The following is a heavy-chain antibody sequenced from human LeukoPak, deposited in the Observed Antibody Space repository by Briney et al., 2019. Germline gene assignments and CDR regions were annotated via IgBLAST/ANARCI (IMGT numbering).Heavy chain of an antibody. Sequence: GGSLRLSCAASGFTFSSYSMNWVRQAPGKGLEWVSSISSSSSYIYYADSVKGRFTISRDNAKNSLYLQTNSLRAEDTAVYYCARDRSVRGVIIGGQFDYWGQGTLVTVSS. D-gene: IGHD3-10*01. CDR1: GFTFSSYS. J-gene: IGHJ4*02. CDR2: ISSSSSYI. CDR3: ARDRSVRGVIIGGQFDY. V-gene: IGHV3-21*01.